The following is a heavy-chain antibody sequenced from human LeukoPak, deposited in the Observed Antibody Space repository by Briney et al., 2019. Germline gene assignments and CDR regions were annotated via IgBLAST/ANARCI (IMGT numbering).Heavy chain of an antibody. CDR2: IYYSGIT. CDR3: ARRPTGSYWLDY. Sequence: SETLSLTCTVSGGSISGFYWSWIRQSPGKGLEWIGYIYYSGITDYNPSLKSRVTRSVDTSKDHLSLKLSSVTAADTAVYYCARRPTGSYWLDYWGQGTLVTVSS. V-gene: IGHV4-59*08. D-gene: IGHD1-26*01. CDR1: GGSISGFY. J-gene: IGHJ4*02.